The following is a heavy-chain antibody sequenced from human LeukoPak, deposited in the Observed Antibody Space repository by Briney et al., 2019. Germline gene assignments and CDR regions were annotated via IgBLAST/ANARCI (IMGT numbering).Heavy chain of an antibody. CDR1: GFTFSSYG. D-gene: IGHD3-10*01. J-gene: IGHJ4*02. Sequence: GGSLRLSCAASGFTFSSYGMHWVRQAPGKGLEWVAVISYDGSNKYYADSVKGRFTISRDNSKNTLYLQMNSLRAEDTAVYYCTVLLWFRDDYWGQGTLVTVSS. CDR3: TVLLWFRDDY. V-gene: IGHV3-30*03. CDR2: ISYDGSNK.